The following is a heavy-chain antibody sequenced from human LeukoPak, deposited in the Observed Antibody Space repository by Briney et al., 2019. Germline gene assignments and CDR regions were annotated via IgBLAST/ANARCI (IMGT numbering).Heavy chain of an antibody. D-gene: IGHD3-16*01. CDR3: ARHPPVHKGEDWFDP. Sequence: PSETLSLTCAVYGGSFSGYYWSWIRQPPGKGLEWIGSIYYSGSTYYNPSLKSRVTISVDTSKNQFSLKLSSVTAADTAVYYCARHPPVHKGEDWFDPWGQGTLVTVSS. J-gene: IGHJ5*02. CDR2: IYYSGST. V-gene: IGHV4-34*01. CDR1: GGSFSGYY.